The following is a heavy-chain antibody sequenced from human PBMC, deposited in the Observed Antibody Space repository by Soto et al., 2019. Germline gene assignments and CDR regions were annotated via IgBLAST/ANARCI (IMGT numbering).Heavy chain of an antibody. J-gene: IGHJ4*02. CDR2: IYYSGST. CDR3: ARGPTYQTDKDNRSGHQFDY. D-gene: IGHD3-22*01. V-gene: IGHV4-30-4*01. Sequence: SETLSLTCTVAGGSIRSGDHFWSWIRQPPGKGLEWIGYIYYSGSTYYDPSLKSRVTISVDTSNNQVSLKLSSVTAVDTGLYYCARGPTYQTDKDNRSGHQFDYWGQGTLVSVSS. CDR1: GGSIRSGDHF.